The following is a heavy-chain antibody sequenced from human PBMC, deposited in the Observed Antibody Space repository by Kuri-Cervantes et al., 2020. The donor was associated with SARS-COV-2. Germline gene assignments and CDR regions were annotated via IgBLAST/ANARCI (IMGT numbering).Heavy chain of an antibody. J-gene: IGHJ6*02. CDR1: GFTFSSYS. CDR3: ARDSCSSTSCYPNYHYGMDV. Sequence: GGSLRLSCAASGFTFSSYSMNWVRQAPGKGLEWVSSISSSSSYIYYADSVKGRFTISRDNAKNSLYLQMNSLRAEDTAVYYCARDSCSSTSCYPNYHYGMDVWGQGTTVTVSS. D-gene: IGHD2-2*01. CDR2: ISSSSSYI. V-gene: IGHV3-21*04.